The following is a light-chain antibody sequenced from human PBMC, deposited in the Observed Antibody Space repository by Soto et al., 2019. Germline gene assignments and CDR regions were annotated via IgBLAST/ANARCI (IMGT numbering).Light chain of an antibody. Sequence: QSALTQPPSASGFPGQTVTISCTGTSSDVGGYNYVSWYQQHPGKAPKLIIYEVNKRPSGVPDRFSGSKSGNTASLTVSGLQADDESDYSCSSFAGSNNFVIFGGGTKLTVL. CDR2: EVN. CDR1: SSDVGGYNY. J-gene: IGLJ2*01. V-gene: IGLV2-8*01. CDR3: SSFAGSNNFVI.